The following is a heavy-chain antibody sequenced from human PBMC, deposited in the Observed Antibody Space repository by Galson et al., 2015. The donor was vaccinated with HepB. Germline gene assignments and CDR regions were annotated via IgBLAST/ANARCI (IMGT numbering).Heavy chain of an antibody. V-gene: IGHV3-21*01. CDR3: ASLDVDTAMDDDY. J-gene: IGHJ4*02. CDR1: GFTFSSYS. D-gene: IGHD5-18*01. CDR2: ISSSSSYI. Sequence: SLRLSCAASGFTFSSYSMNWVRQAPGKGLEWVSSISSSSSYIYYADSVKGRFTISRDNAKNSLYLQMNSLRAEDTAVYYCASLDVDTAMDDDYWGQGTLVTVSS.